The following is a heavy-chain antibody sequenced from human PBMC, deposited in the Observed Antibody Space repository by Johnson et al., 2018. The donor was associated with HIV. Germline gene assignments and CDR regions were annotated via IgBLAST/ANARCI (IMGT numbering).Heavy chain of an antibody. Sequence: VQLVESGGGLVQPGGSLRLSCAASGFTFSSYDMHWVRQATGKGLEWVSAIGTAGDTYYPGSVKGRFTISRDNSKHTLYLQMNSLRAEDTAVYYCAKDQWSSSWTNDAFDFWGQGTMVTVSS. D-gene: IGHD6-13*01. CDR2: IGTAGDT. CDR1: GFTFSSYD. CDR3: AKDQWSSSWTNDAFDF. J-gene: IGHJ3*01. V-gene: IGHV3-13*01.